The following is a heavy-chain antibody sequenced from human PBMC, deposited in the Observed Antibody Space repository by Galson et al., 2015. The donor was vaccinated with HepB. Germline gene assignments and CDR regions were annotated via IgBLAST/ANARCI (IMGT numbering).Heavy chain of an antibody. CDR2: ISSNGGST. V-gene: IGHV3-64D*06. CDR3: VKGGGWELKVRHAFDI. Sequence: SLRLSCAASGFTFSSYAMHWVRQAPGKGLEYVSAISSNGGSTYYADSVKGRFTISRDNSKNTLYLQMSSLRAEDTAVYYCVKGGGWELKVRHAFDIWGQGTMVTVSS. D-gene: IGHD1-26*01. J-gene: IGHJ3*02. CDR1: GFTFSSYA.